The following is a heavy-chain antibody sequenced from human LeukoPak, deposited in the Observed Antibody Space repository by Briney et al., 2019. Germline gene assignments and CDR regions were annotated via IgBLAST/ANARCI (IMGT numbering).Heavy chain of an antibody. Sequence: PGGSLRLSCAASGCTVSSNYMSWVRQAPGKGLEWVSVIYSGGSTYYADSVKGRFTISRDNSKNTLYLQMNSLRAEDTAVYYCARGAPYDPLDYWGQGTLVTVSS. CDR1: GCTVSSNY. CDR3: ARGAPYDPLDY. CDR2: IYSGGST. D-gene: IGHD3-22*01. J-gene: IGHJ4*02. V-gene: IGHV3-53*01.